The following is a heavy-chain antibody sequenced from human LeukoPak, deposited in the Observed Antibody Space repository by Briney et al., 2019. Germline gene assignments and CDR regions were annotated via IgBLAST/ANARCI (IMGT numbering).Heavy chain of an antibody. V-gene: IGHV4-39*01. CDR2: IYYSGST. Sequence: PSVTLSLTCTISGGSISRSSYHWGWIRQPPGKGLEWMGSIYYSGSTYYNPSLKSRVTICVDTSKTQFSLKLSSVTAADTAVYYCSRQDGDYHFDYWGQGTLVIVSS. CDR1: GGSISRSSYH. CDR3: SRQDGDYHFDY. D-gene: IGHD4-17*01. J-gene: IGHJ4*02.